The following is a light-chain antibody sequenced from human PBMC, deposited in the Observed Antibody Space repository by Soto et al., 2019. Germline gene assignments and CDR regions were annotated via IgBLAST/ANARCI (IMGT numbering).Light chain of an antibody. CDR3: VQCAHFPRT. V-gene: IGKV2-24*01. J-gene: IGKJ1*01. CDR2: QVS. CDR1: QSLVYSDGNAY. Sequence: DIVLTQTPLSSPVTLGQPASIYCRSSQSLVYSDGNAYLGWLQQRPGQPPRLLIYQVSNRFSGVPDRFSGSGAGTDFTLKISRVEAEDVGVYYCVQCAHFPRTFCQGTKVQI.